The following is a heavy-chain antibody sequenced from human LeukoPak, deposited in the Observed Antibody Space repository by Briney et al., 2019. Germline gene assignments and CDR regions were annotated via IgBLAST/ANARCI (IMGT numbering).Heavy chain of an antibody. V-gene: IGHV3-23*01. J-gene: IGHJ5*02. D-gene: IGHD6-13*01. CDR1: GFTFSSYA. CDR3: AKDRSSWYYPFDH. CDR2: ISGGGYNT. Sequence: GGSPRLSCAASGFTFSSYAMSWVRQAPGEGLEWVSAISGGGYNTYYADSVKGRFTISRDNSKNTLYLQMNGLRAEDTALCYCAKDRSSWYYPFDHWGQGTLVTVSS.